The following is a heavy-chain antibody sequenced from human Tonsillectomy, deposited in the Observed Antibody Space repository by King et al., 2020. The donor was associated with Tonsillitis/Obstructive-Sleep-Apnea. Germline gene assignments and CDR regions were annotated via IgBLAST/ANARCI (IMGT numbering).Heavy chain of an antibody. V-gene: IGHV3-64D*06. CDR2: IRSNGGST. CDR1: GFTFSSYA. D-gene: IGHD3-9*01. Sequence: VQLVESGGGLVQPGGSLRLSCSASGFTFSSYAMHLVRQAPGKGLEYVSGIRSNGGSTYYADSVKGSFTISRDNSKNTLYLQMSSLRAEDTAVYYCVKEGLYDMLTGYTPWFDPWGQGTLVTVSS. J-gene: IGHJ5*02. CDR3: VKEGLYDMLTGYTPWFDP.